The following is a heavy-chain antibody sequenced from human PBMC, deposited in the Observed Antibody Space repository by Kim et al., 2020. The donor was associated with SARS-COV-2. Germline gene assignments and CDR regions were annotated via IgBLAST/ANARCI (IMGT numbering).Heavy chain of an antibody. CDR2: ISGSGGNT. D-gene: IGHD3-22*01. Sequence: GGSLRLSCAASGFTFSSYAMTWVRQATGKGLEWISAISGSGGNTYYADSVKGRFTLSRDNSKNTLYLQMSSLGAADTALYYCAKDSNYYDTTGPHWGQGTLVTVSS. CDR3: AKDSNYYDTTGPH. CDR1: GFTFSSYA. J-gene: IGHJ4*02. V-gene: IGHV3-23*01.